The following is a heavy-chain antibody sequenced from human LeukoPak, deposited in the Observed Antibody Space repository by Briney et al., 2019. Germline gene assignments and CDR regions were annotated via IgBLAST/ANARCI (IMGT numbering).Heavy chain of an antibody. CDR3: ARRYGSGSYYHYYYYYMDV. CDR1: GFTFSSYA. D-gene: IGHD3-10*01. J-gene: IGHJ6*03. V-gene: IGHV4-38-2*01. CDR2: IYYSGST. Sequence: GSLRLSCAASGFTFSSYAMSWVRQPPGKGLEWIGSIYYSGSTYYKPSLKSRVTMSVDTSKNQFSLKLTSVTAADTAVYYCARRYGSGSYYHYYYYYMDVWGKGTTVTISS.